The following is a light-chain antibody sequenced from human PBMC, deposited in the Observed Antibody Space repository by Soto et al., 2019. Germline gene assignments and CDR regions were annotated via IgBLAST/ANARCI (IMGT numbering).Light chain of an antibody. CDR1: QIVLYCSTTKSN. CDR2: WAT. Sequence: DIVMTQSPDSLALSLVERATINCKSSQIVLYCSTTKSNLAWYQQKPGQPPTLIIYWATTRESGVPDRFSGSGSGADFNLTISSLQAEDVAVYSCQQYYINPWPFAQWTKVDI. V-gene: IGKV4-1*01. CDR3: QQYYINPWP. J-gene: IGKJ1*01.